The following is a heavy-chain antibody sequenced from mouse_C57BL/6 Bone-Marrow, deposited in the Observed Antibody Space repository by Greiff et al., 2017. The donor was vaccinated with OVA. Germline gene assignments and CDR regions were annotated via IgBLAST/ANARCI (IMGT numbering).Heavy chain of an antibody. V-gene: IGHV1-18*01. Sequence: VHVKQSGPELVKPGASVKIPCKASGYTFTDYNMDWVKQSHGKSLEWIGDINPNNGGTIYNQKFKGKATLTVDKSSSTAYMELRSLTSEDTAVYYCARGYGSRFAYWGQGTLVTVSA. D-gene: IGHD1-2*01. CDR2: INPNNGGT. CDR1: GYTFTDYN. J-gene: IGHJ3*01. CDR3: ARGYGSRFAY.